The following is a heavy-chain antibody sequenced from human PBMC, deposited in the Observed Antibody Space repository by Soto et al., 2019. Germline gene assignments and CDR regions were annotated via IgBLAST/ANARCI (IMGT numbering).Heavy chain of an antibody. Sequence: QLQLQESGPGLVKPSETLSLTCTISGASITSSGYYWGWIRQSPGRGLEGIGSIDYSGNTYYNPSLTRRVTGSVDASKNPISLRLRSVTPAQTPVYYSVRGGLLWQQSSYYFDFWGQGVLVTVSS. J-gene: IGHJ4*02. CDR1: GASITSSGYY. CDR3: VRGGLLWQQSSYYFDF. V-gene: IGHV4-39*01. D-gene: IGHD2-21*01. CDR2: IDYSGNT.